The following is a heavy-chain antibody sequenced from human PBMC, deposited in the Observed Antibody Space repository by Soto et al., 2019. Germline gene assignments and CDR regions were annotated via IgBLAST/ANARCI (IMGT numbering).Heavy chain of an antibody. V-gene: IGHV3-74*01. CDR1: GFTFSRYW. D-gene: IGHD3-9*01. CDR3: ARDHFDILTGYYPLGY. J-gene: IGHJ4*02. CDR2: INSDGSST. Sequence: EVQLVEAGVGLVQPGGSLRLSCAASGFTFSRYWMHWVRQAPGKGLVWVSRINSDGSSTSYADSVKGRFTISRDNAKNTLYLQMNSLRAEDTAVYYCARDHFDILTGYYPLGYWGQGTLVTVSS.